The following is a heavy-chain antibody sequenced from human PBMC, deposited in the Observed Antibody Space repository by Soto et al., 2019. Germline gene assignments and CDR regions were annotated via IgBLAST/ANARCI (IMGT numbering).Heavy chain of an antibody. D-gene: IGHD3-10*01. V-gene: IGHV4-59*08. CDR1: GGSISSYY. Sequence: SETLSLTCTVSGGSISSYYWSWIRQPPGKGLEWIGYIYYSGSTNYNPSLKSRVTISVDTSKNQFSLKLSSVTAADTAVYYCARNMVRGVIISPYYGMDVWGQGTTVTVSS. CDR3: ARNMVRGVIISPYYGMDV. J-gene: IGHJ6*02. CDR2: IYYSGST.